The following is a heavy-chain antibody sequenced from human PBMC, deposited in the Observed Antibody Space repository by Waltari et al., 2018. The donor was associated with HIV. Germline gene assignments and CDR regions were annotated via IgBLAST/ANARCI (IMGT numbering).Heavy chain of an antibody. CDR2: INPNSGGT. J-gene: IGHJ3*02. CDR3: ARGRRVATILPLDAFDI. Sequence: QVQLVQPGAEVKKPGASVKVSCKASGYTFTGYYMHWVRQAPGQGLEWMGRINPNSGGTNYAQKFQGRVTMTRDTSISTDYMELSRLRSDDTAVYYCARGRRVATILPLDAFDIWGQGTMVTVSS. CDR1: GYTFTGYY. D-gene: IGHD5-12*01. V-gene: IGHV1-2*06.